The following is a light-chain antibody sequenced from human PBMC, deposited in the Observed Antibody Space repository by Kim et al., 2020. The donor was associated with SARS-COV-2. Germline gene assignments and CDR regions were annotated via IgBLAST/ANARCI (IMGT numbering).Light chain of an antibody. CDR3: LQHSTYPIT. CDR2: GAS. Sequence: ASVVDRVTITCLASQDMRNDLGWYQQNPGRAPKRLIYGASSLQSGVPSRFSGSGSGTEFTLTISSVQPEDFATYFCLQHSTYPITFGQGTRLEIK. CDR1: QDMRND. V-gene: IGKV1-17*01. J-gene: IGKJ5*01.